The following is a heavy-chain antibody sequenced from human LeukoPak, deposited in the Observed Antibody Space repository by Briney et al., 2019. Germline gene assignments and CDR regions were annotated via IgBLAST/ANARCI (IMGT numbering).Heavy chain of an antibody. D-gene: IGHD2-2*01. Sequence: GVSLRLSYAASEFTFSRYGMHWVRQAPGKGLEWVAVISYDGSNKYYADSVKGRFTISRDNSKNTLYLQMNSLRAEDTAVYYCAKDLWDIVVVPAAKTDNAFDIWGQGTMVTVSS. J-gene: IGHJ3*02. CDR1: EFTFSRYG. CDR2: ISYDGSNK. V-gene: IGHV3-30*18. CDR3: AKDLWDIVVVPAAKTDNAFDI.